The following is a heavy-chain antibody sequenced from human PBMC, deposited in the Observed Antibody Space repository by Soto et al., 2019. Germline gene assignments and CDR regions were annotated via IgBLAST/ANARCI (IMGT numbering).Heavy chain of an antibody. CDR3: ARDRGGYDRLYYYHGMDV. CDR1: GFTFSDYY. D-gene: IGHD5-12*01. CDR2: ISSSSGST. J-gene: IGHJ6*02. Sequence: GGSLRLSCAASGFTFSDYYMSWIRQAPGKGLEYISYISSSSGSTNYADSVKGRFTISRDNAKNSLYLQMSSLRAEDTAVYYCARDRGGYDRLYYYHGMDVWGQGTTVTVSS. V-gene: IGHV3-11*06.